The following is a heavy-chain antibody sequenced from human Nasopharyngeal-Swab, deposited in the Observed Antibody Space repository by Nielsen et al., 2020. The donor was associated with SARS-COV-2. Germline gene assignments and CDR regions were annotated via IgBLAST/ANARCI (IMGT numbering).Heavy chain of an antibody. CDR2: INPSGGST. Sequence: WVRQAPGQGLEWMGIINPSGGSTRYAQKLQGRVTMTRDTSTSTVYMELSSLRSEDTAVYYCARDKSMIVVVITTHPYGMDVWGQGTTVTVSS. V-gene: IGHV1-46*01. CDR3: ARDKSMIVVVITTHPYGMDV. J-gene: IGHJ6*02. D-gene: IGHD3-22*01.